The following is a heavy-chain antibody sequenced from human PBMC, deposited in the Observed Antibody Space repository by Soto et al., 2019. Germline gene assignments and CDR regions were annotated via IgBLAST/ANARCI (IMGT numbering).Heavy chain of an antibody. Sequence: GGSLRLSCAASGFTFSSYIMNWVRQAPGKGLEWVSSISSSSSYIYYADSVKGRFTISRDNAKNSLYLQMNSLRAEDTAVYYCARLRPSLRGMDVWGQGTTVTVSS. CDR2: ISSSSSYI. V-gene: IGHV3-21*01. CDR1: GFTFSSYI. CDR3: ARLRPSLRGMDV. J-gene: IGHJ6*02. D-gene: IGHD3-10*01.